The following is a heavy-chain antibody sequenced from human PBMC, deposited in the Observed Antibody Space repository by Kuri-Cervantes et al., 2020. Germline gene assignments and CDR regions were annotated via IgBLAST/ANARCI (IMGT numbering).Heavy chain of an antibody. CDR2: IYWDDDK. V-gene: IGHV2-5*08. J-gene: IGHJ4*02. D-gene: IGHD5-12*01. CDR3: THYSGYEGFDY. Sequence: SGPTLVKPTQTLTLTCTFSGFSLSTSGMCVSWIRQPPGKALEWLALIYWDDDKRYSPSLKSRLTITKDTSKNQVVLTMTNMDPVDTATYYCTHYSGYEGFDYWGQGTLVTVSS. CDR1: GFSLSTSGMC.